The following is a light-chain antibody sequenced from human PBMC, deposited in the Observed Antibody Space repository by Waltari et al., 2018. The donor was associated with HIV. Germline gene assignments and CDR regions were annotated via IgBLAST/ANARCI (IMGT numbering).Light chain of an antibody. CDR2: KAS. CDR1: QNISSW. Sequence: DIQLTQSPSTLSASVGDRLTITCRARQNISSWLGWYQQKPGKVPKLLISKASILESGVPSRFSGSGSGTEFTLTISSLQPDDFATYYCQQYHRYSVTFGGGTKVEIK. CDR3: QQYHRYSVT. J-gene: IGKJ4*01. V-gene: IGKV1-5*03.